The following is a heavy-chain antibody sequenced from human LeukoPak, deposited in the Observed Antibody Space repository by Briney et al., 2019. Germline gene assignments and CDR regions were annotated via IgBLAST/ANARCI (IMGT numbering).Heavy chain of an antibody. CDR3: ASSLYDYVWGSYRSPRSPIDY. V-gene: IGHV4-34*01. D-gene: IGHD3-16*02. Sequence: SETLSLTCAVYGGSFSGYYWSWLRQPPGKGLEWIGEINHSGSTNYNPSLKSRVTISVDTSKNQFSLKLSSVTAADTAVYYCASSLYDYVWGSYRSPRSPIDYWGQGTLVTVSS. J-gene: IGHJ4*02. CDR1: GGSFSGYY. CDR2: INHSGST.